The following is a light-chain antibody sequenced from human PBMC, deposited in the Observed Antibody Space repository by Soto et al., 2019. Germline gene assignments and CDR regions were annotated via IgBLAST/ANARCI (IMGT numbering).Light chain of an antibody. Sequence: IVSTESLGTLSLYPGERDTLSCRGSKGVSNNYVAWYQQKPGQAPRLLIYGASNRATSIPDRFSGSGSGTDFTLTISRLGPEDFAVYCCQQYGSSGTFGQGTKVDIK. CDR3: QQYGSSGT. V-gene: IGKV3-20*01. CDR1: KGVSNNY. CDR2: GAS. J-gene: IGKJ1*01.